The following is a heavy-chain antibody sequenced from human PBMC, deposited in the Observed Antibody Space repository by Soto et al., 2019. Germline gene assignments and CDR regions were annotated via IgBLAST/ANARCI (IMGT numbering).Heavy chain of an antibody. D-gene: IGHD2-2*01. V-gene: IGHV1-69*13. CDR3: ARVRYCSSTSCHEEGWFDP. CDR2: IIPIFGTA. J-gene: IGHJ5*02. Sequence: SVKVSCKASGGTFSSYAISWVRQAPGQGLEWMGGIIPIFGTANYAQKFQGRVTITADESTSTAYMELSSLRSEDTAVYYCARVRYCSSTSCHEEGWFDPWGQGTLVTVSS. CDR1: GGTFSSYA.